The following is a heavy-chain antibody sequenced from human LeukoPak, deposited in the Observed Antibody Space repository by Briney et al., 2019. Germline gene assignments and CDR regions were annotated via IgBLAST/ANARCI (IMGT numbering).Heavy chain of an antibody. CDR2: IYYSGST. CDR1: GGSISSYY. D-gene: IGHD5-12*01. Sequence: SETLSLTCTVSGGSISSYYWSWIRQPPGTGLEWIGYIYYSGSTNYNPSPKSRVTITVDAPKNQFSLKLSSVPAADAAVYYCARGGAYDYMDVWGKGTTVTISS. V-gene: IGHV4-59*01. CDR3: ARGGAYDYMDV. J-gene: IGHJ6*03.